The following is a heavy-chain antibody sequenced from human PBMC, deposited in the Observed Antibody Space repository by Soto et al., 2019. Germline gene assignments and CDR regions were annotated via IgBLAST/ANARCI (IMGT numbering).Heavy chain of an antibody. D-gene: IGHD6-6*01. Sequence: EVQLAESGGGLAQPGGSLRLSCAASGFTLSGYAMDWVRQAPGKGLGDGSGICSNGVGTYYANSVQGRFTISRDNSKNTVYIQMGSLRPEGMAVYYCARRARPNFYYTDVWGKGTTVTVS. J-gene: IGHJ6*03. CDR1: GFTLSGYA. CDR2: ICSNGVGT. CDR3: ARRARPNFYYTDV. V-gene: IGHV3-64*01.